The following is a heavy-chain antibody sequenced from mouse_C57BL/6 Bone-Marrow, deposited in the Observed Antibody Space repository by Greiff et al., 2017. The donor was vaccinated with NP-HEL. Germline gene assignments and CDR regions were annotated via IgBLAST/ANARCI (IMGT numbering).Heavy chain of an antibody. J-gene: IGHJ3*01. CDR2: IDPENGDT. Sequence: VQLKESGAELVRPGASVKLSCTASGFNIKDDYMHWVKQRPEQGLEWIGWIDPENGDTECASKFQGKATITADTSSNTAYLQLSSLTSEDTAVYYCTTFYGSSLAWFAYWGQGTLVTVSA. D-gene: IGHD1-1*01. CDR1: GFNIKDDY. CDR3: TTFYGSSLAWFAY. V-gene: IGHV14-4*01.